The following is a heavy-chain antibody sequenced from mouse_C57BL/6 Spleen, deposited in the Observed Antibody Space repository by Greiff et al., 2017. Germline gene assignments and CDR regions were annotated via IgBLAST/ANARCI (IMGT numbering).Heavy chain of an antibody. CDR3: ARRGNYEGYFDY. CDR1: GFTFSDYY. J-gene: IGHJ2*01. Sequence: EVHLVESEGGLVQPGSSMTLSCTASGFTFSDYYMAWVRQVPEKSLEWVANINYDGSSTYYLDSLKSRFIISRDNAKNILYLQMSSLKSEDTATYYCARRGNYEGYFDYWGQGTTLTVSS. CDR2: INYDGSST. D-gene: IGHD2-1*01. V-gene: IGHV5-16*01.